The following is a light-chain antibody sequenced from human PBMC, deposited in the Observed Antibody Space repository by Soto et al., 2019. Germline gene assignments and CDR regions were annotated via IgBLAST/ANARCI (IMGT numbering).Light chain of an antibody. CDR1: FSNIGDNA. CDR3: AAWDDSLKPL. J-gene: IGLJ1*01. V-gene: IGLV1-44*01. CDR2: LND. Sequence: QSVLTQPPSLSATPGQRVNISWSGSFSNIGDNAVNWYPQIPGAAPKLLIYLNDQLPSGVPDRFSGSKSGTSAFLAIRGLQSEDEADYYCAAWDDSLKPLFGTGTKVTVL.